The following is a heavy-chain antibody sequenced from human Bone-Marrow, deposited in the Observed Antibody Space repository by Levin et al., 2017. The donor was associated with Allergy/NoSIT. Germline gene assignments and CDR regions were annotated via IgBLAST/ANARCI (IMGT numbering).Heavy chain of an antibody. D-gene: IGHD5-12*01. CDR2: FIPILGTA. J-gene: IGHJ3*02. CDR1: GGTFSSYV. CDR3: ATGSGYSGYSDNAFDI. V-gene: IGHV1-69*04. Sequence: SVKVSCKASGGTFSSYVINWVRLAPGQGLEWMGRFIPILGTANYAQKFQGRVTITADKATSTAYMEQSSLRSEDTAVYYCATGSGYSGYSDNAFDIWGQGTMVTVSS.